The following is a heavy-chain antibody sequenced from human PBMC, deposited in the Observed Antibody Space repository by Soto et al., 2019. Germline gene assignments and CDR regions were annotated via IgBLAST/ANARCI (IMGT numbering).Heavy chain of an antibody. CDR1: GGSISSSGYS. CDR2: IYHSGST. D-gene: IGHD6-19*01. Sequence: PSETMSLICVVSGGSISSSGYSWSWIRQPPGKGLEWIGYIYHSGSTYYNPSLKSRVTISVDRSKNQFSLKLSSVTAADTAVYYCARASGIAVAGLDYWGQGTLVTVSS. V-gene: IGHV4-30-2*01. CDR3: ARASGIAVAGLDY. J-gene: IGHJ4*02.